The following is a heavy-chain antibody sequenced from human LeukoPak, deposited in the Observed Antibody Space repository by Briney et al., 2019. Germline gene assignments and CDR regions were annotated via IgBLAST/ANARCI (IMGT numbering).Heavy chain of an antibody. J-gene: IGHJ5*02. CDR1: GGSISSSIYY. D-gene: IGHD1-26*01. Sequence: SETLSLTCTVSGGSISSSIYYWDWIRQPPGKGLEWIGHIYYSGSTYYNPSLKSRVTISVDTSKNQFSLKLTSVTAADTAVYYCARQGGKNWFDPRGQGTLVTVSS. CDR3: ARQGGKNWFDP. CDR2: IYYSGST. V-gene: IGHV4-39*01.